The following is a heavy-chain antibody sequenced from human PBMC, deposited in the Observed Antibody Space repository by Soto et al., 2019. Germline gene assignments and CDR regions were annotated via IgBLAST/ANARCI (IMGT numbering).Heavy chain of an antibody. CDR2: IYSGGST. J-gene: IGHJ4*02. V-gene: IGHV3-53*01. CDR3: ARGPYYDSSGYYSY. Sequence: PGGSLRLSCAASGFTVSSNYMSWVRQAPGKGLEWVSVIYSGGSTYYADSVKGRFTISRDNSKNTLYLQMNSLRAEDTAVYYCARGPYYDSSGYYSYWGQGTRVTVSS. CDR1: GFTVSSNY. D-gene: IGHD3-22*01.